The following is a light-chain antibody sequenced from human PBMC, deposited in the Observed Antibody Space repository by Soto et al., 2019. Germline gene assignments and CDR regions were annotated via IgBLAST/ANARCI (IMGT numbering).Light chain of an antibody. Sequence: DVQMTQSPSNQSASKGDTVTITCRASHNIDTWLAWFQQKPGKAPNLLIYKASTLEAGVPSIFSGSASWTEFTLTISSLQPDDFATYYCQQHADYPITVCGGTKEDSK. CDR1: HNIDTW. CDR3: QQHADYPIT. J-gene: IGKJ4*01. V-gene: IGKV1-5*03. CDR2: KAS.